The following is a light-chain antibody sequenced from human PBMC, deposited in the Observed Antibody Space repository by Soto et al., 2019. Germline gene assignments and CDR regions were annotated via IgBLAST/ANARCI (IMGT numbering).Light chain of an antibody. V-gene: IGKV1-5*03. J-gene: IGKJ3*01. CDR1: QSISSW. CDR3: QQTYSTLFT. Sequence: DIQMTQSPSTLSASVGDRVTITCRASQSISSWLAWYQQKPGKAPKLLIYKASSLESGVPSRFSGSGSGTEFTLTISSLQPEDSATYYCQQTYSTLFTFGPGTKVDIK. CDR2: KAS.